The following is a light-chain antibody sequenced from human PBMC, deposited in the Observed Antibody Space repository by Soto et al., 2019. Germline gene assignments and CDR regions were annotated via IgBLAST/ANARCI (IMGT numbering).Light chain of an antibody. CDR2: DAT. CDR1: QSVSSRN. CDR3: QQYGSSPYWT. V-gene: IGKV3-20*01. Sequence: EIVLTQSPGTVSLSPGERATLSCRASQSVSSRNLAWYQQKPDQTPRLLIYDATSRATGIPDRFSGSESGTDFTLTISRLEPEDFAVYYCQQYGSSPYWTFGQGTKVEIK. J-gene: IGKJ1*01.